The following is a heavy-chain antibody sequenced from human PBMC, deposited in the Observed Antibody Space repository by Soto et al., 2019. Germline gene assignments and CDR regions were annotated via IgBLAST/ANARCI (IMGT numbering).Heavy chain of an antibody. Sequence: EVQLLESGGGLVQPGGSLSLSCSASGFTFSSYAMSWVRQAPGKGLEWVSAISGSGGSTYYADSVKGPFTISRDNSKNTLYLQMNSLRAEDTAVYYCAKVYGDYGGGFDYWGQGTLVTVSS. V-gene: IGHV3-23*01. CDR3: AKVYGDYGGGFDY. J-gene: IGHJ4*02. CDR2: ISGSGGST. D-gene: IGHD4-17*01. CDR1: GFTFSSYA.